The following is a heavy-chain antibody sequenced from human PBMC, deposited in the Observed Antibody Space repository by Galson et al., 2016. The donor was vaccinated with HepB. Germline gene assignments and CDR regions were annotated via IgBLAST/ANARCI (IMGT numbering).Heavy chain of an antibody. D-gene: IGHD4-17*01. CDR3: ARANSDYGRGWRDP. CDR1: GYTFTNYV. CDR2: ISAYNGNT. V-gene: IGHV1-18*01. Sequence: SVKVSCKASGYTFTNYVINWVRQAPGQGLEWMGWISAYNGNTKYAQKLQGRVTMTTDTSTSTAYMELRSLRSDDTAVYYCARANSDYGRGWRDPWGQGTLVTVSS. J-gene: IGHJ5*02.